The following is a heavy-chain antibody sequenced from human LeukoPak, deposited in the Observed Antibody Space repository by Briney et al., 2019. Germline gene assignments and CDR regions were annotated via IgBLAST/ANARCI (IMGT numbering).Heavy chain of an antibody. CDR3: AREFVYDFWSGTSSY. V-gene: IGHV1-2*02. CDR2: INPNSGGT. J-gene: IGHJ4*02. CDR1: GYTFTGYY. D-gene: IGHD3-3*01. Sequence: ASVKVSCKASGYTFTGYYMHWVRQAPGQGLEWMGWINPNSGGTNYAQKFQGRVTMTRDTSISTAYMELSRLRSGDTAVYYCAREFVYDFWSGTSSYWGQGTLVTVSS.